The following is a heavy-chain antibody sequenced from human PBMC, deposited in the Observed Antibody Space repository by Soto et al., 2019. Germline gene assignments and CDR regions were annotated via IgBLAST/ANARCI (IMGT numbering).Heavy chain of an antibody. D-gene: IGHD6-13*01. V-gene: IGHV3-30-3*01. Sequence: QVQLVESGGGVVQPGRSLRLSCAASGFTFSSYAMHWVRQAPGKGLEWVAVISYDGSNKYYADSVKGRFTISRDNSKNTLYLQMSSLRAEDTAVYYCARGHSSSLYGMDVWGQGTTVTVSS. CDR1: GFTFSSYA. CDR2: ISYDGSNK. CDR3: ARGHSSSLYGMDV. J-gene: IGHJ6*02.